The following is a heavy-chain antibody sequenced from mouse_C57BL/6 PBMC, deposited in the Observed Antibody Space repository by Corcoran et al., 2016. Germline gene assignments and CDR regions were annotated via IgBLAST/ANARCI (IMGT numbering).Heavy chain of an antibody. CDR1: GYTFTDYN. V-gene: IGHV1-18*01. D-gene: IGHD3-1*01. CDR2: INPNNGGT. Sequence: EVQLQQSGPELVKPGASVKIPCKASGYTFTDYNMDWVKQSHGKSLEWIGDINPNNGGTIYNQKFKGKATLTVDKSSSTAYMELRSMTSEDTAVYYCSIRGYDYDGMDYWGQGTSVTVSS. J-gene: IGHJ4*01. CDR3: SIRGYDYDGMDY.